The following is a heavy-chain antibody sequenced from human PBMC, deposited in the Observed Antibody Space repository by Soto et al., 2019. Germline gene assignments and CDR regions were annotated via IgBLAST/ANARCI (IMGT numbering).Heavy chain of an antibody. D-gene: IGHD3-16*01. J-gene: IGHJ4*02. CDR3: AKPPIWLSEYVSY. CDR1: GLTLSNYA. V-gene: IGHV3-23*01. Sequence: VQLLESGGGLVQPGGSLRLSCVASGLTLSNYAMTWVRQAPGKGLEWISAIRPGQGATFYADSVRGRFTISRDDSTNTLSLQMNSLRAEDTAIYYCAKPPIWLSEYVSYWGQGTLVTVSS. CDR2: IRPGQGAT.